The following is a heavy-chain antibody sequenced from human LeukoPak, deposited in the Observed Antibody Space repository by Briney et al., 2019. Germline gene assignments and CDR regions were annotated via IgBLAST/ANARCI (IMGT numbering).Heavy chain of an antibody. D-gene: IGHD3-10*01. CDR2: IYSGGST. J-gene: IGHJ4*02. CDR3: TRDLPYSYGSGSYYSDY. CDR1: GFTVSSNY. Sequence: GGSLRLSCAASGFTVSSNYMSWARQAPGKGLEWVSLIYSGGSTYYADSVRGRFSISRDNSKNTLYLQMNSLRAEDTAVYYCTRDLPYSYGSGSYYSDYWGQGTLVTVSS. V-gene: IGHV3-66*01.